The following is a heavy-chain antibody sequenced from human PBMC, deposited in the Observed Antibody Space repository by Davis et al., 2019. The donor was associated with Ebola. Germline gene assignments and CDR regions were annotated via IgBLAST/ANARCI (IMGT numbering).Heavy chain of an antibody. CDR1: GFTFSSYA. Sequence: GESLKISCAASGFTFSSYAMSWVRQAPGKGLEWVSAISGSGGSTYYADSVKGRFTISRDNSKNTLYLQMNSLRAEDTAVYYCAKEGLYYYDSSGYYDYWGQGTLVTVSS. CDR3: AKEGLYYYDSSGYYDY. V-gene: IGHV3-23*01. CDR2: ISGSGGST. D-gene: IGHD3-22*01. J-gene: IGHJ4*02.